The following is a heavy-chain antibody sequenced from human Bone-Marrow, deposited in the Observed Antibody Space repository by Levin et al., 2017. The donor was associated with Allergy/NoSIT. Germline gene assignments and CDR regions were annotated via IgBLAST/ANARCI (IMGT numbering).Heavy chain of an antibody. Sequence: GESLKISCAASGFPFSPYAMHWVRQAPGKGLEWVAVISYDGSNRYYADSVKGRFTISRDNSKNTLFLQMNSLRGDDTAVYYCARPLYSSSWLPFDYWGQGTLVSVSS. CDR2: ISYDGSNR. D-gene: IGHD6-13*01. J-gene: IGHJ4*02. V-gene: IGHV3-30*04. CDR3: ARPLYSSSWLPFDY. CDR1: GFPFSPYA.